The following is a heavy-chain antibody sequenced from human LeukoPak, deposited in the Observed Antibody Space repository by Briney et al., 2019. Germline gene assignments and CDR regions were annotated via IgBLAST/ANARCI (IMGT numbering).Heavy chain of an antibody. CDR1: GGSFSGYY. V-gene: IGHV4-34*01. CDR2: INHSGSI. D-gene: IGHD1-26*01. Sequence: SETLSLTCAVYGGSFSGYYWSWIRQPPGKGLEWIGEINHSGSINYNPSLKSRVTMSVDTSKNQFSLKLTSVTAADTAVYYCARDRWLYSGSYDYWGQGTLVTVSS. CDR3: ARDRWLYSGSYDY. J-gene: IGHJ4*02.